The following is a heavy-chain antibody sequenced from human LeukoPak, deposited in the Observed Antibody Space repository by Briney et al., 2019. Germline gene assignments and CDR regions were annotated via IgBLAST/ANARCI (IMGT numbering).Heavy chain of an antibody. CDR3: ARSRGGSYHY. V-gene: IGHV3-74*01. CDR1: GFTFSNDW. CDR2: INTDGTNT. D-gene: IGHD3-16*02. Sequence: GGSLRLSCAASGFTFSNDWMHWVRQAPGKGLVWVSRINTDGTNTTYADSVKGRFTISRDNAKNTLYLQMNSLRIEDTAVYYCARSRGGSYHYWGQGTLV. J-gene: IGHJ4*02.